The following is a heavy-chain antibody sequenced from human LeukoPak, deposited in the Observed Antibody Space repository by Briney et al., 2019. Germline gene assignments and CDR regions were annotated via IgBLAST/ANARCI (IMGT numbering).Heavy chain of an antibody. CDR3: ARAGGSIAAAGTEGINFQH. Sequence: ASVKVSCKASGYTFTGHYMHWMRQAPGQGLEWMGWINPNSGGTNYAQKFQGRVTMTRDTSISTAYMELSRLRSDDTAVYYCARAGGSIAAAGTEGINFQHWGQGTLVTVSS. CDR2: INPNSGGT. V-gene: IGHV1-2*02. CDR1: GYTFTGHY. J-gene: IGHJ1*01. D-gene: IGHD6-13*01.